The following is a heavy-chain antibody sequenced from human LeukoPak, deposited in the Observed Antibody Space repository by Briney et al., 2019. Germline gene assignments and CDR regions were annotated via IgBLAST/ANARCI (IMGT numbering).Heavy chain of an antibody. CDR3: AKDRGGGYFALDAFDV. J-gene: IGHJ3*01. CDR1: GFTFSSYS. D-gene: IGHD6-25*01. CDR2: ISTTSGNI. Sequence: GGSLRLSCAASGFTFSSYSMNWVRQAPGKGLEWVAAISTTSGNIYYADSVKGRFTISRDNSKNTVDLQMNSLRAEDTAVYYCAKDRGGGYFALDAFDVWGQGTMVTVSS. V-gene: IGHV3-21*04.